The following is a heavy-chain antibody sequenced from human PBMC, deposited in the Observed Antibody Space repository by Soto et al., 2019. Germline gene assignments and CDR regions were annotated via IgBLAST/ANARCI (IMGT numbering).Heavy chain of an antibody. D-gene: IGHD6-6*01. CDR2: IIPIFGTA. CDR3: AIAARPRVEGGVYYYYGMDV. CDR1: GGTFSSYA. V-gene: IGHV1-69*01. J-gene: IGHJ6*02. Sequence: VSCKASGGTFSSYAISWVRQAPGQGLEWMGGIIPIFGTANYAQKFQGRVTITADESTSTAYMELSSLRSEDTAVYYCAIAARPRVEGGVYYYYGMDVWGQGTRVTVSS.